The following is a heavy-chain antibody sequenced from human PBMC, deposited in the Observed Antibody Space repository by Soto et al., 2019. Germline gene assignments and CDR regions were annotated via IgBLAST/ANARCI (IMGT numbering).Heavy chain of an antibody. D-gene: IGHD3-10*01. Sequence: SVKVSCKASGGTFSSYAISWVRQAPGQGLEWMGGIIPIFGTANYAQKFQGRVTITADESTSTAYMELSSLRSEDTAVYYCARDPGRGGRRFGTSFLYGMDVWGQGTTVTVSS. CDR2: IIPIFGTA. CDR1: GGTFSSYA. V-gene: IGHV1-69*13. CDR3: ARDPGRGGRRFGTSFLYGMDV. J-gene: IGHJ6*02.